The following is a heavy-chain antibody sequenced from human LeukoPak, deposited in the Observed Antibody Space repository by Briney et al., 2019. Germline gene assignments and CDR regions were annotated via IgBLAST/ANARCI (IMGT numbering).Heavy chain of an antibody. CDR1: GYTFTSYG. Sequence: ASVKVSCKASGYTFTSYGISWVRQAPGQGLEWMGWISAYNGNTNYAQKLQGRVTVTTDTSTSTAYMELRSLRSDDTAAYYCARDVAAAATYYYYGMDVWGQGTTVTVSS. J-gene: IGHJ6*02. CDR3: ARDVAAAATYYYYGMDV. D-gene: IGHD6-13*01. CDR2: ISAYNGNT. V-gene: IGHV1-18*01.